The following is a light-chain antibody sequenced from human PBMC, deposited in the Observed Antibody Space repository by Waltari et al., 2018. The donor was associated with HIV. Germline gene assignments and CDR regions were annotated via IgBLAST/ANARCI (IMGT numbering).Light chain of an antibody. J-gene: IGKJ2*01. CDR2: AAS. V-gene: IGKV1-39*01. CDR3: QQSYSSPYT. CDR1: PSISTY. Sequence: DIQMTQSPFSLSASIGDRVTIACRASPSISTYLNWYQQRPGKAPKLLIYAASSLQSGVPSRFSGSGSGTYFTLSISSLQPEDSATYYCQQSYSSPYTFGQGTNLEIK.